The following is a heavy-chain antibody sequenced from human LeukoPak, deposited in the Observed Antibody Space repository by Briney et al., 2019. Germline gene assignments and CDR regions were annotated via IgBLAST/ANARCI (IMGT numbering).Heavy chain of an antibody. Sequence: GGSLRLSCAASGFTLSKHPMYWVRQAPGKGLEWVSSLSDTGDSRHYADSVKGRFTISRDSARSALYLQMNSLRAEDTAVYYCAKGDCASGSCYFDDWGQGTQVTVSS. CDR2: LSDTGDSR. D-gene: IGHD2-8*01. J-gene: IGHJ4*02. V-gene: IGHV3-23*01. CDR3: AKGDCASGSCYFDD. CDR1: GFTLSKHP.